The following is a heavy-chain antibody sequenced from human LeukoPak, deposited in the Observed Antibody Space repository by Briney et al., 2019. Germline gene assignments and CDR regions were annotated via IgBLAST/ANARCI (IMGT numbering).Heavy chain of an antibody. CDR2: INPSGSST. Sequence: ASAKVSCKASGYSFTSHYMHWVRQAPGQGLEWLGLINPSGSSTLYAQKLQGRVTMTTDTSTSTAYMELRSLRSDDTAVYYCARDYYDSSGRDDFDIWGQGTMVTVSS. J-gene: IGHJ3*02. V-gene: IGHV1-46*01. D-gene: IGHD3-22*01. CDR3: ARDYYDSSGRDDFDI. CDR1: GYSFTSHY.